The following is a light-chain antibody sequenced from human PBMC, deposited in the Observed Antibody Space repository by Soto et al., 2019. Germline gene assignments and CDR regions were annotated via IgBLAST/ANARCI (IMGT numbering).Light chain of an antibody. CDR3: QQRSNWPPIT. CDR1: QSVSRT. CDR2: GAS. Sequence: EIVLTQSPATLSLSPGERATLSCRASQSVSRTLAWHQQKPGQAPRLLIYGASTRATGIPARFSGRGSGTDFTLTISSLEPEDFAVYYCQQRSNWPPITFGQGTRLEIK. J-gene: IGKJ5*01. V-gene: IGKV3-11*01.